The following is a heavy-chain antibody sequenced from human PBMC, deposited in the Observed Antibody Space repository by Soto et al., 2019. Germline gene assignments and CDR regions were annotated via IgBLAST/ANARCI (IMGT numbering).Heavy chain of an antibody. CDR3: ARDLGSGWYYFDY. CDR1: GYTFTSYA. D-gene: IGHD6-19*01. V-gene: IGHV1-3*01. Sequence: ASVKVSCKASGYTFTSYAMHWVRQAPGQRLEWMGWINAGNGNTKYSQKFQGRVTITRDTSASTAYMELSSLRSEDTAVYYCARDLGSGWYYFDYWGQGTLVTVPS. CDR2: INAGNGNT. J-gene: IGHJ4*02.